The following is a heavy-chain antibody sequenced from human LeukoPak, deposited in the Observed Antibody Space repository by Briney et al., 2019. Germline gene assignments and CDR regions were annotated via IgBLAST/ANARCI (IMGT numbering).Heavy chain of an antibody. CDR1: GFTFSSYS. V-gene: IGHV3-21*01. J-gene: IGHJ4*02. CDR3: ARDLAKDSSGYTVSTYVDY. CDR2: ISSSSSYI. D-gene: IGHD3-22*01. Sequence: GGSLRLSCAASGFTFSSYSMNWVRQAPGKGLEWVSSISSSSSYIYYADSVKGRFTISRDNAKNSLYLQMNSLRAEDTAVYYCARDLAKDSSGYTVSTYVDYWGQGTLVTVSS.